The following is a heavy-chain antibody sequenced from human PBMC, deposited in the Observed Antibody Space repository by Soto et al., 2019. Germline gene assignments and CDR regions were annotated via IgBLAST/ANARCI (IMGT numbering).Heavy chain of an antibody. V-gene: IGHV1-69*01. CDR3: ARSIAARRLYYYYGMDV. CDR1: GGTFSSYA. CDR2: IIPIFGTA. J-gene: IGHJ6*02. Sequence: QVQLVQSGAEVKKPGSSVKVSCKASGGTFSSYAISWVRQAPGQGLEWMGGIIPIFGTANYAQKFQGRVTITADESTSRAYMELSSLRSEDTAVYYCARSIAARRLYYYYGMDVWGQGTTVTVSS. D-gene: IGHD6-6*01.